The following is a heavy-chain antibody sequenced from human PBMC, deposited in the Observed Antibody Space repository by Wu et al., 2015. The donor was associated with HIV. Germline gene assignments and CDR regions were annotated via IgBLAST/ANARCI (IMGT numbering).Heavy chain of an antibody. CDR2: IIPLFDTS. CDR3: ARVAGSSWYREFDM. Sequence: QVHLVQFGGEVKKPGSSVKVSCKASGGTFSSFALSWVRQAPGQGLEWVGGIIPLFDTSHSAQKFRDRVTITADESTSTGYMELNSLTYEDTAVYYCARVAGSSWYREFDMWGQGTMVTVSS. J-gene: IGHJ3*02. CDR1: GGTFSSFA. D-gene: IGHD6-13*01. V-gene: IGHV1-69*12.